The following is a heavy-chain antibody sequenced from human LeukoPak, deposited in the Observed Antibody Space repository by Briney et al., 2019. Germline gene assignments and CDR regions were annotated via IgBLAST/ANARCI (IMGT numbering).Heavy chain of an antibody. CDR1: GYTFTSYG. D-gene: IGHD6-19*01. J-gene: IGHJ4*02. CDR3: ARDRGYSSGWYPVFDY. CDR2: ISAYNGNT. Sequence: ASVKVSCKASGYTFTSYGISWVRQAPGQGLEWMGWISAYNGNTNYAQKLQGRVTMTTDTSTGTAYMELRSLRSDDTAVYYCARDRGYSSGWYPVFDYWGQGTLVTVSS. V-gene: IGHV1-18*01.